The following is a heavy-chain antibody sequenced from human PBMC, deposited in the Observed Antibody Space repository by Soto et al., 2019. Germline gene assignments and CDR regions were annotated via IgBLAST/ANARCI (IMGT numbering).Heavy chain of an antibody. J-gene: IGHJ6*02. CDR1: GFTFSNAW. Sequence: PGGSLRLSCAASGFTFSNAWMSWVRQAPGKGLEWVGRIKSKTDGGTTDYAAPVKGRFTISRDDSKNTLYLQMNSLKTEGTAVYYCTTDAITIFGVVDYGMDVWGQGTTVTVSS. CDR2: IKSKTDGGTT. CDR3: TTDAITIFGVVDYGMDV. D-gene: IGHD3-3*01. V-gene: IGHV3-15*01.